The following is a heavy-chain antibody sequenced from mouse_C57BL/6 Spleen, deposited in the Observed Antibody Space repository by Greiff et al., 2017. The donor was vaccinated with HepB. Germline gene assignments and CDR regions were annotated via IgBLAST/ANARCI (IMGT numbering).Heavy chain of an antibody. CDR1: GYSFTDYN. J-gene: IGHJ1*03. V-gene: IGHV1-39*01. Sequence: VHVKQSGPELVKPGASVKISCKASGYSFTDYNMNWVKQSNGKSLEWIGVINPNYGTTSYNQKFKGKATLTVDQSSSTAYMQLNSLTSEDSAVYYCARRGSSHWYFDVWGTGTTVTVSS. CDR2: INPNYGTT. CDR3: ARRGSSHWYFDV. D-gene: IGHD1-1*01.